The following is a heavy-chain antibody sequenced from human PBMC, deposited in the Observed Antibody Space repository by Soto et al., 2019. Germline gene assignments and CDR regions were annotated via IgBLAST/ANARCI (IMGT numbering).Heavy chain of an antibody. D-gene: IGHD1-26*01. CDR3: ATSIVGASPFYY. V-gene: IGHV4-38-2*01. CDR1: GYSISSGYY. Sequence: SETLSLTCAVSGYSISSGYYWGWIRQPPGKGLEWIGSISHCGSTYYNPSLKSRVTISVDTSKNQFSLKLSSVTAADTAVYYCATSIVGASPFYYWAQGTLVRVSS. CDR2: ISHCGST. J-gene: IGHJ4*02.